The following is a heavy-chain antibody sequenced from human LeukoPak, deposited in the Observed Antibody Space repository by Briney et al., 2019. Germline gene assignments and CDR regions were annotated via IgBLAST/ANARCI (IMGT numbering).Heavy chain of an antibody. V-gene: IGHV3-30*18. CDR3: AKALGATSLYYYYGMDV. Sequence: GRSLRLSCAASGFSFSSHAVHWVRQGPGKGLEWVAVTSTDGSKTFYADSVKRRFTISRDNSKNTLYLQMTGLGAEDTATYYCAKALGATSLYYYYGMDVWGQGTTVTVSS. CDR2: TSTDGSKT. CDR1: GFSFSSHA. D-gene: IGHD1-26*01. J-gene: IGHJ6*02.